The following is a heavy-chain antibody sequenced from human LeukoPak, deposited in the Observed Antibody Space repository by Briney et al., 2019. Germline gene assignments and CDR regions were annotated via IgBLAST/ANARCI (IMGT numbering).Heavy chain of an antibody. CDR1: GFTFSSYS. CDR2: ISSGSNYI. CDR3: ARDKIVGATKNDY. D-gene: IGHD1-26*01. J-gene: IGHJ4*02. Sequence: PGGSLRLSCAASGFTFSSYSMVWVRQAPGKGLEWVSSISSGSNYIYYADSVKGRFTISRDNARTSLYLQMNSLRAEDTAVYYCARDKIVGATKNDYWGQGILVTVSS. V-gene: IGHV3-21*06.